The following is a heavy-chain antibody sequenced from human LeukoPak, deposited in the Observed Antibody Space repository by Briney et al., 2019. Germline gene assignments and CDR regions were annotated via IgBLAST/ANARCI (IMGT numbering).Heavy chain of an antibody. CDR1: GFTFSSYG. Sequence: GGSLRLSCAASGFTFSSYGMHWVRQAPGKGLEWVAFIRYDGSNKYYADSVKGRFTISRDNDNNSMYLQINSLRAEDTAVYYCARYHGGYFAYWGQGTLVTVSS. D-gene: IGHD2-15*01. CDR2: IRYDGSNK. CDR3: ARYHGGYFAY. V-gene: IGHV3-30*02. J-gene: IGHJ4*02.